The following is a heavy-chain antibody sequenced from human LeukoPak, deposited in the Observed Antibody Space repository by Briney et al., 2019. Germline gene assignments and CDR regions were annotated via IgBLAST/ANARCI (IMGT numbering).Heavy chain of an antibody. V-gene: IGHV4-38-2*02. Sequence: SETLSLTCTVSGYSISSGYYWGWIRQPPGKGLEWIGSIYHSGSTYYNPSLKSRVTISVDTSKNQFSLKLSSVIAADTALYYCARDRGGYDFWSGPNGGGLDYWGQGTLVTVSS. CDR2: IYHSGST. CDR3: ARDRGGYDFWSGPNGGGLDY. J-gene: IGHJ4*02. CDR1: GYSISSGYY. D-gene: IGHD3-3*01.